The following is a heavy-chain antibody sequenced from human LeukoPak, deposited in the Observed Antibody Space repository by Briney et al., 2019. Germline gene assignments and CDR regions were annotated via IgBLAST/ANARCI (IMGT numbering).Heavy chain of an antibody. CDR2: IYYSGST. Sequence: SETLSLTCTVSGGSISSYYWSWIRQPPGKGLEWIGYIYYSGSTNYNPSLKSRVTISVDTSKNQFSLKLSSVTAADTALYFCARSYSSSWYFDHLGRGTLVTVSS. CDR1: GGSISSYY. D-gene: IGHD6-13*01. V-gene: IGHV4-59*01. J-gene: IGHJ4*02. CDR3: ARSYSSSWYFDH.